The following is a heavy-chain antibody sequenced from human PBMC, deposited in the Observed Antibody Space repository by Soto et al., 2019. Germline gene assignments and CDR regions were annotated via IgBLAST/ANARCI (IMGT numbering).Heavy chain of an antibody. Sequence: SETLSLTCAVYGGSFIGYYWIWIRQPPGKGLERIGEINHSGSTNYNPSLKSRVTISVDTSKNQFSLKLSSVTAADTAVYYCAIGPGNFDYWGQGTLVTVSS. V-gene: IGHV4-34*01. J-gene: IGHJ4*02. CDR3: AIGPGNFDY. CDR2: INHSGST. CDR1: GGSFIGYY.